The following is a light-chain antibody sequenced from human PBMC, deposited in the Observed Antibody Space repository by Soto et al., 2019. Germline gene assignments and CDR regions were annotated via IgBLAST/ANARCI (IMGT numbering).Light chain of an antibody. Sequence: EIVLTQFPGTLSLSPGERATLSCRASQSVTRNYVAWYQQKPGRAPRLLIYDASKRATGIPDRFSGSGSGTDFTLTISRLEPEDFAVYYCQQYGSSPRTFGQGTKLEIK. J-gene: IGKJ2*02. CDR2: DAS. CDR3: QQYGSSPRT. CDR1: QSVTRNY. V-gene: IGKV3-20*01.